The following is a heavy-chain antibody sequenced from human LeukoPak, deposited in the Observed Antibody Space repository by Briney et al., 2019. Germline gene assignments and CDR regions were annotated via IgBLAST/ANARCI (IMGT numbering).Heavy chain of an antibody. J-gene: IGHJ4*02. Sequence: GGSLRLSCAASGFTFSRYTMNWVRQAPGKGLEWVSCISSSNKYIYYADSVKGGFTISRDNPKNTLYLQMNSLRAEDTAVYYCAKGKGYSYGRTFDYWGQGTLVTVSS. CDR1: GFTFSRYT. CDR3: AKGKGYSYGRTFDY. V-gene: IGHV3-21*01. CDR2: ISSSNKYI. D-gene: IGHD5-18*01.